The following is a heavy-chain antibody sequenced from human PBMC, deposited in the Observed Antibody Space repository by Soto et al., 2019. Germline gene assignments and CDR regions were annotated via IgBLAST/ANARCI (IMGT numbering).Heavy chain of an antibody. CDR1: GGSISSYY. V-gene: IGHV4-59*01. J-gene: IGHJ4*02. D-gene: IGHD2-21*02. CDR3: ARVRRSSVTAYDY. CDR2: IYYSGST. Sequence: SETLSLTCTVSGGSISSYYWSWIRQPPGKGLEWIGYIYYSGSTNYNPSLKSRVTISVDTSKNQFSLKLSSVTAADTAVYYCARVRRSSVTAYDYWGQGTLVTVS.